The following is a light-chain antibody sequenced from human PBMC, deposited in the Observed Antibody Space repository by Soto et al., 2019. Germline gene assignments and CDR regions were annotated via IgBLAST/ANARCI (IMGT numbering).Light chain of an antibody. V-gene: IGKV1-27*01. J-gene: IGKJ1*01. CDR1: QGISNY. Sequence: DIQMTQSPSSLSASVGDRVTITCLASQGISNYLAWIQQKPGKVPNLLIYAASTLQSGVPSRFSGSGSGTDFTLTIISLQPEEVATYYCQKYNSAPWTFGRGPKVEIK. CDR3: QKYNSAPWT. CDR2: AAS.